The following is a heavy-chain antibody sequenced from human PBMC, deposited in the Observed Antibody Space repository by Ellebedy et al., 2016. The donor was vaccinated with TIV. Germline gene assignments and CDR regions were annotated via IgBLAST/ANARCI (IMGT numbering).Heavy chain of an antibody. CDR2: ISTGSSYI. CDR3: SRDSIDPCDTDCYYYFDN. Sequence: PGGSLRLSCAASRFTFSSYSMNWVRQAPGKGLEWVSSISTGSSYIYYPDSVNGRFNISRDNAKNSLYLQMNSLRSEDTAVYYCSRDSIDPCDTDCYYYFDNGDQATLVTVSS. V-gene: IGHV3-21*01. CDR1: RFTFSSYS. J-gene: IGHJ4*02. D-gene: IGHD2-21*01.